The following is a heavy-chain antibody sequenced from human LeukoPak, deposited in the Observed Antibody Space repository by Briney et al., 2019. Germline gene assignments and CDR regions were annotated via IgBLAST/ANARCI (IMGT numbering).Heavy chain of an antibody. D-gene: IGHD2-15*01. CDR2: VYYTGSP. CDR3: ASTRANCSGGSCYSGWFDP. CDR1: GGSISTTNYY. V-gene: IGHV4-39*07. J-gene: IGHJ5*02. Sequence: SETLSLTCTVSGGSISTTNYYWGWVRQSPGQGLEWIASVYYTGSPYYNLSLKSRVTISVDTSKNQFSLKLSSVTAADTAVYYCASTRANCSGGSCYSGWFDPWGQGTLVTVSS.